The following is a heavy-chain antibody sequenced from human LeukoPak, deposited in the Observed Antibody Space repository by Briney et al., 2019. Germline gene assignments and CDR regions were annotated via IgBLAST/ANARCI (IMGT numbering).Heavy chain of an antibody. D-gene: IGHD3-10*01. CDR1: GFTFSSYG. CDR2: IWYDGSDK. J-gene: IGHJ4*02. Sequence: PGGPLRLSCAASGFTFSSYGMHWLREAPGKGLEGVALIWYDGSDKYYADSVKGRFTISRDNSKNTLHLQMNSLRAEDTAVYYCARGRVVIPEGPDYWGQGTLVTVSS. V-gene: IGHV3-33*01. CDR3: ARGRVVIPEGPDY.